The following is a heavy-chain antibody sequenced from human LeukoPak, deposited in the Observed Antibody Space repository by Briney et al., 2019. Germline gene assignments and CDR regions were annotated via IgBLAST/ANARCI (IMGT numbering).Heavy chain of an antibody. CDR3: ARGDYTVLAGSPFDL. CDR2: IFFTGST. Sequence: SQTLSLTCSVSGDAITSGDDYWNWIRQSPGKGLQWIGYIFFTGSTYYNPSLGSRFTISLDAPKNQFSLRLNSVTAADTAAYYCARGDYTVLAGSPFDLWGRGTLVTVSS. CDR1: GDAITSGDDY. J-gene: IGHJ4*02. D-gene: IGHD6-19*01. V-gene: IGHV4-30-4*01.